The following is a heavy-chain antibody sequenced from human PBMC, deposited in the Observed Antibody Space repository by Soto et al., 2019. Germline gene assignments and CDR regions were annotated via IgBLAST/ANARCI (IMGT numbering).Heavy chain of an antibody. Sequence: SVKVSCKASGFTFTSSAVQWVRQARGQRLEWTGWIVVGSGNTNYARKFQERVTITRDMSTSTAYMELSSLRSEDTAVYYCAASAGYYDSSGYPYYLFDYWGQGTLVTVSS. J-gene: IGHJ4*02. CDR3: AASAGYYDSSGYPYYLFDY. D-gene: IGHD3-22*01. V-gene: IGHV1-58*01. CDR2: IVVGSGNT. CDR1: GFTFTSSA.